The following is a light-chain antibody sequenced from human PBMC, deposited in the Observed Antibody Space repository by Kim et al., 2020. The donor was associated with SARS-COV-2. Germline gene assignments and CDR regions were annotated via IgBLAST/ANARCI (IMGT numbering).Light chain of an antibody. J-gene: IGLJ2*01. CDR1: RSVVVVYNY. CDR3: SSYTSSSTLV. Sequence: GRSTASSAPGTRSVVVVYNYVSWYQHHPGKAPKLMIYDVSNRPSGVSNRFSGSKSGNTASLTISGLQAEDEADYYCSSYTSSSTLVFGGGTQLTVL. CDR2: DVS. V-gene: IGLV2-14*03.